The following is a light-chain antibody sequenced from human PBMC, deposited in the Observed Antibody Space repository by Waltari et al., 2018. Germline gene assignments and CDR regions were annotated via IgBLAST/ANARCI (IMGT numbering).Light chain of an antibody. Sequence: EILMTQSPATLSVSPGERATLSCRASQSISSSLAWYQHKPGQAPRLLIYGASTRATAIPARFSGRGSETDFTLTITSLQSEDFAVYYCQQYKIWPSYTFGQGTKLDI. CDR3: QQYKIWPSYT. V-gene: IGKV3-15*01. CDR2: GAS. J-gene: IGKJ2*01. CDR1: QSISSS.